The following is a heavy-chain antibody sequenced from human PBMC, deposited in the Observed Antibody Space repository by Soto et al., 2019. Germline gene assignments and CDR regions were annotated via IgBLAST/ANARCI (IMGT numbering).Heavy chain of an antibody. CDR3: AREFGVAAAHMDV. J-gene: IGHJ6*03. CDR2: IYYSGST. D-gene: IGHD6-13*01. V-gene: IGHV4-59*01. CDR1: GGSISSYD. Sequence: PSETLSLTCTVSGGSISSYDWSWIRQPPGKGLEWIGYIYYSGSTNYNPSLKSRVTISVDTSTSTVYMELSSLKSEDTAVYYCAREFGVAAAHMDVWGKGTTVTVSS.